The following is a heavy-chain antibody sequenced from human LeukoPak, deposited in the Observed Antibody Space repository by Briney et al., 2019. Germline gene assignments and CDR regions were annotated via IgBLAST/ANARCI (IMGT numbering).Heavy chain of an antibody. D-gene: IGHD4-17*01. V-gene: IGHV3-48*03. J-gene: IGHJ4*02. CDR3: ARGVGTVTMFDY. CDR2: ISSSGSTI. CDR1: GFTFSSYA. Sequence: GGSLRLSCAASGFTFSSYAMSWVRQAPGKGLEWVSYISSSGSTIYYADSVKGRFTISRDNAKNSLYLQMNSLRAEDTAVYYCARGVGTVTMFDYWGQGTLVTVSS.